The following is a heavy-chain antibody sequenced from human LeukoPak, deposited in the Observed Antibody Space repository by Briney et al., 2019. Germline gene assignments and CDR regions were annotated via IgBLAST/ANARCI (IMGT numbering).Heavy chain of an antibody. CDR2: VNSGGSGT. CDR1: GFNFASHW. D-gene: IGHD3-3*01. CDR3: ARDRYDFWSGFDY. V-gene: IGHV3-74*01. Sequence: QPGGSLRLSCAASGFNFASHWMHWVRQTPGKGLVWVSRVNSGGSGTSYADSVEGRFTISRDNAKNTLHLQMNSLRAEDTAVYYCARDRYDFWSGFDYWGQGTLVTVSS. J-gene: IGHJ4*02.